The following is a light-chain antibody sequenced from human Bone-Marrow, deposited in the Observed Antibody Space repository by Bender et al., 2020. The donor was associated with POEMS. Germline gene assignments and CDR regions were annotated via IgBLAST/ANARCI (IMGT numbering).Light chain of an antibody. J-gene: IGLJ3*02. V-gene: IGLV2-23*01. CDR1: SSDVGKYNL. CDR2: EAT. CDR3: CSYAGLNTWV. Sequence: QSALTHPASVSGSPGQSITISCTGSSSDVGKYNLVSWYQQSPGKAPKLMIYEATQRPAGVSDRFSGFKSGNTASLTISGLQAEDETDYYCCSYAGLNTWVFGGGTKLTVL.